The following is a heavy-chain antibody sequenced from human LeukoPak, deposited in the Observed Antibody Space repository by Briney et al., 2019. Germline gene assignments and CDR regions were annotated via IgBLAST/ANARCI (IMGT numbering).Heavy chain of an antibody. CDR1: GGSVSSGSYY. V-gene: IGHV4-61*02. CDR3: ARISFLLNDSSGYYYSDPLYYFDY. J-gene: IGHJ4*02. Sequence: PSQTLSLTCTVSGGSVSSGSYYWSWIRQPAGKGLEWIGRIYTSGSTNYNPSLKSRVTISVDTSKNQFSLKLSSVTAADTAVYYCARISFLLNDSSGYYYSDPLYYFDYWGQGTLVTVSS. D-gene: IGHD3-22*01. CDR2: IYTSGST.